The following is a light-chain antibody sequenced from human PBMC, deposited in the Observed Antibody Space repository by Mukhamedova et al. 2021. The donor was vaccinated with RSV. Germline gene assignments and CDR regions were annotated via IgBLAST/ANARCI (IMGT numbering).Light chain of an antibody. V-gene: IGLV1-40*01. CDR3: QSYDSSLSGVV. Sequence: GTAPKLLIYGNDNRPSGFPDRFPGSKSGTSASLAITGLQAEDEADYYCQSYDSSLSGVVLGGGTKLTIL. J-gene: IGLJ2*01. CDR2: GND.